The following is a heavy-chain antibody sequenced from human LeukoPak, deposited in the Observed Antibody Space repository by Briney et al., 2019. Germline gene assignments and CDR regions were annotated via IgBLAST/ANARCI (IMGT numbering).Heavy chain of an antibody. CDR1: GGSFSGYY. V-gene: IGHV4-34*01. CDR3: ARGDGGYNRPFDY. J-gene: IGHJ4*02. Sequence: SETLCLTCAVYGGSFSGYYWSWIRQPPGKGLEWIGEINHSGSTNYNPSLKSRVTISVDTSKNQFSLKLSSVTAADTAVYYCARGDGGYNRPFDYWGQGTLVTVSS. CDR2: INHSGST. D-gene: IGHD5-24*01.